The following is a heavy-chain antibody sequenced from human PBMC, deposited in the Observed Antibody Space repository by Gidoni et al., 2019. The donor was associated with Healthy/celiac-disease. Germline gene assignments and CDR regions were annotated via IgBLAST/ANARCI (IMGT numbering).Heavy chain of an antibody. V-gene: IGHV3-30-3*01. D-gene: IGHD2-15*01. CDR2: ISYDGSNK. CDR3: ARDHGPLGWWAAFDI. Sequence: QVQLVESGGGVVQPGRSLRLSCAASGFTFSSYAMHWVRQAPGKGLEWVAVISYDGSNKYYADSVKGRFTISRDNSKNTLYLQMNSLRAEDTAVYYCARDHGPLGWWAAFDIWGQGTMVTVSS. CDR1: GFTFSSYA. J-gene: IGHJ3*02.